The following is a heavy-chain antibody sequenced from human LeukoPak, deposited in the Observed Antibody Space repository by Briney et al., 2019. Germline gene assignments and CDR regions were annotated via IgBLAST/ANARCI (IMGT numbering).Heavy chain of an antibody. CDR1: GYTFTSYG. Sequence: ASVKVSCKASGYTFTSYGISWVRQGPGQGLEWMGWISAYNGNTNYAQKLQGRVTMTTDTSTSTAYMELRSLRSDDTAVYYCARGPKGIRYFDWLRDDYWGQGTLVTVSS. CDR3: ARGPKGIRYFDWLRDDY. CDR2: ISAYNGNT. V-gene: IGHV1-18*01. J-gene: IGHJ4*02. D-gene: IGHD3-9*01.